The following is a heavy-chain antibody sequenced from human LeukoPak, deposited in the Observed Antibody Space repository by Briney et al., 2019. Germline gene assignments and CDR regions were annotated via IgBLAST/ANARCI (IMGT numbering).Heavy chain of an antibody. J-gene: IGHJ4*02. Sequence: KTGGSLRLSCTASGFTFGDYAMSWVRQAPGKGLEWVGFIRSKAYGGTTEYAASVKGRFTISRDDSKSIAYLQMNSLKTEDTAVYYCTRDTPTYYYDSSGYYPPDYRGQGTLVTVSS. CDR2: IRSKAYGGTT. CDR3: TRDTPTYYYDSSGYYPPDY. CDR1: GFTFGDYA. D-gene: IGHD3-22*01. V-gene: IGHV3-49*04.